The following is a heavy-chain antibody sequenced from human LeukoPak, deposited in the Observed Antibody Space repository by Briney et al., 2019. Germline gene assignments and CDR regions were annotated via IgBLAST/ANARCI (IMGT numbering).Heavy chain of an antibody. Sequence: GASVKVSCKASGYTFNTYGITWVRQAPGQGLEWMGWISAYNSDTNFAQKFQGRVTMMTETSTSTAYMELRSLRSDDTAVYYCARASTRAAATGYDPWGQGSLVTVSS. CDR2: ISAYNSDT. J-gene: IGHJ5*02. CDR3: ARASTRAAATGYDP. CDR1: GYTFNTYG. D-gene: IGHD6-13*01. V-gene: IGHV1-18*01.